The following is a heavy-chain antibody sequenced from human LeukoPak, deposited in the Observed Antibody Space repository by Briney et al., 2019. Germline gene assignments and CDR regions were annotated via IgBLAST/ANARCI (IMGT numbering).Heavy chain of an antibody. V-gene: IGHV3-7*01. Sequence: PGGSLRLSCAASGFTLSTFWMSWVRQAPGKGLEWVANIKQDETEKHYVDSVRGRFTISRDNAKNSLYLQMNSLRAEDTALYYCARPRWLQFGPHDSWGQGTLAPSPQ. CDR1: GFTLSTFW. CDR3: ARPRWLQFGPHDS. D-gene: IGHD5-24*01. J-gene: IGHJ4*02. CDR2: IKQDETEK.